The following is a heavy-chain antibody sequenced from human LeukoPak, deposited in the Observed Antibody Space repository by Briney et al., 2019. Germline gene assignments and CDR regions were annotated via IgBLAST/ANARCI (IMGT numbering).Heavy chain of an antibody. CDR2: INPNSGGT. V-gene: IGHV1-2*02. D-gene: IGHD6-13*01. J-gene: IGHJ5*02. Sequence: ASVKVSCKASGYTFTGYYMHWVRQAPGQGLEWMGWINPNSGGTNYAQKFRGRVTMTRDTSISTAYMELSRLRSDDTAVYYCARGYIAAAGTYNWFDPWGQGTLVTVSS. CDR3: ARGYIAAAGTYNWFDP. CDR1: GYTFTGYY.